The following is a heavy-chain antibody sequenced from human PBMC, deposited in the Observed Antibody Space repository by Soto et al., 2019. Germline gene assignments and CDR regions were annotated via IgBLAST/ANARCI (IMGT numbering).Heavy chain of an antibody. Sequence: PSETLSLTCGVYNGSFSDYYWGWIRQPPGKGLEWVGEINHRGNTNCNPSLKSRVAMSVDTSKNHFSLELTSVTAADTAVYFCARGWIYYDYDYFDSWGQGALVT. J-gene: IGHJ5*01. CDR1: NGSFSDYY. CDR3: ARGWIYYDYDYFDS. D-gene: IGHD3-22*01. CDR2: INHRGNT. V-gene: IGHV4-34*01.